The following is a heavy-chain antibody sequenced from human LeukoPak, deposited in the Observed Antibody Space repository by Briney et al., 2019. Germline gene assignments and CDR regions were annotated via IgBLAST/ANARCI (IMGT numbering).Heavy chain of an antibody. CDR2: ISGSGGST. Sequence: GGSLRLSCAASGFTFSSYAMSWVRQAPGKGVEWVSAISGSGGSTYYADSVKGRFTISRDNSKNTLYLQMNSLRAEDTAVYYCAKPNYYDSSVYYYWGQGTLVTVSS. CDR1: GFTFSSYA. V-gene: IGHV3-23*01. CDR3: AKPNYYDSSVYYY. J-gene: IGHJ4*02. D-gene: IGHD3-22*01.